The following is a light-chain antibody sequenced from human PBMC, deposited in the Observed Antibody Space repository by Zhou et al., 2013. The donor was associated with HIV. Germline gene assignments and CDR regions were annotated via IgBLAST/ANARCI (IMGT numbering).Light chain of an antibody. CDR1: QDIRNY. V-gene: IGKV1-33*01. CDR3: QQYDNLLSLT. Sequence: DIQMTQSPSSLSASVGDRVTITCQASQDIRNYLNWYQQKPGKAPKLLIYDASNLETGVPSRFSGSGSGTDFTFTISSLQPEDIATYYCQQYDNLLSLTFGGGTKVEDQT. CDR2: DAS. J-gene: IGKJ4*01.